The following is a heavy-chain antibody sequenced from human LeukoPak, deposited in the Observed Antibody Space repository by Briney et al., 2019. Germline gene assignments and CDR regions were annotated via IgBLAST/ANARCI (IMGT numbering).Heavy chain of an antibody. CDR1: GGSISSSSYY. J-gene: IGHJ4*02. CDR3: ATTTQYSSGSFPFDY. Sequence: SETLSLTCTVSGGSISSSSYYWGWIRQPPGKGLEWIGSIYYSGSTYYNPSLKSRVTISVDTSKNQFSLKLSSVTAADTAVYYCATTTQYSSGSFPFDYWGQGTLVTVSS. D-gene: IGHD6-19*01. CDR2: IYYSGST. V-gene: IGHV4-39*01.